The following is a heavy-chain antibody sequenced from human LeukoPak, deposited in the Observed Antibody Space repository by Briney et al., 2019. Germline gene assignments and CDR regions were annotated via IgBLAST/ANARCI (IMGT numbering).Heavy chain of an antibody. CDR2: TSGSGGGT. CDR1: GFTFSSYA. J-gene: IGHJ6*03. Sequence: HPGGSLRLSCAASGFTFSSYAMTWVRQAPGKGLELVSATSGSGGGTYYSDSVKGRFTISRDNSKNTLYLQMNSLRAEDTALYYCAKDTWQFAPDYYYYMDVWGKGTTVTVSS. V-gene: IGHV3-23*01. D-gene: IGHD2-21*01. CDR3: AKDTWQFAPDYYYYMDV.